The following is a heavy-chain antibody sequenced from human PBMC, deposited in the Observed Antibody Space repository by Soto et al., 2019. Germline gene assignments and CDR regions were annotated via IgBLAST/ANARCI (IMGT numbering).Heavy chain of an antibody. Sequence: QVQLVESGGDVVQPGRSLRLSCAASGFSFSVSPMHWVRQAPGKGPEWVALISNDGTKKFYADSVKGRFSISRDNSKSTLYLQVDSLRPEDSAVYYCARDPKTSGGQNWAFNYFDSWGQGTLVTVSS. CDR2: ISNDGTKK. D-gene: IGHD7-27*01. CDR3: ARDPKTSGGQNWAFNYFDS. CDR1: GFSFSVSP. J-gene: IGHJ4*02. V-gene: IGHV3-30-3*01.